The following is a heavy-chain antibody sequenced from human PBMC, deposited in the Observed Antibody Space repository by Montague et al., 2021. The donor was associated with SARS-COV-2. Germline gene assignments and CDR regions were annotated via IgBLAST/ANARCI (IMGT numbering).Heavy chain of an antibody. CDR3: ARVPDYYDSSGYYFDAFDI. V-gene: IGHV4-34*01. D-gene: IGHD3-22*01. CDR1: GGSFSGYY. J-gene: IGHJ3*02. Sequence: SETLSLTCAVYGGSFSGYYWSWIRQPPGKGLEWIGEINHSGSINYNPSLKSRVTISVDTSKNQFSLKLSSVTAADTAVYYCARVPDYYDSSGYYFDAFDIWGQGTMVTFSS. CDR2: INHSGSI.